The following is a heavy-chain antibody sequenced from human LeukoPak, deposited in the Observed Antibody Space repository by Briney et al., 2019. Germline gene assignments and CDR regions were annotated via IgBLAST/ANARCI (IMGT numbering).Heavy chain of an antibody. J-gene: IGHJ4*02. Sequence: GASVKVSCKASGYTFTRYYMHWVRQAPGQGLEWMGWINPNSGGTNYAQKFQGRVTMTRDTSISTAYMELSRLRSDDTAVYYCARGSTARYYYDSSGYYRGAVDYWGQGTLVTISS. V-gene: IGHV1-2*02. CDR2: INPNSGGT. D-gene: IGHD3-22*01. CDR1: GYTFTRYY. CDR3: ARGSTARYYYDSSGYYRGAVDY.